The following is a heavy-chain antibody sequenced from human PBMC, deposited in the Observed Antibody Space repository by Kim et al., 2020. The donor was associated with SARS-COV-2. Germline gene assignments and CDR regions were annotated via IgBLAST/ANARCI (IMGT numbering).Heavy chain of an antibody. CDR2: ISAYNGNT. D-gene: IGHD2-2*01. CDR3: ASYYCSSTSCQKNYYYGMDV. Sequence: ASVKVSCKASGYTFTSYGISWVRQAPGQGLEWMGWISAYNGNTNYAQKLQGRVTMTTDTSTSTAYMELRSLRSDDTAVYYCASYYCSSTSCQKNYYYGMDVWGQGTTVTVSS. J-gene: IGHJ6*02. CDR1: GYTFTSYG. V-gene: IGHV1-18*01.